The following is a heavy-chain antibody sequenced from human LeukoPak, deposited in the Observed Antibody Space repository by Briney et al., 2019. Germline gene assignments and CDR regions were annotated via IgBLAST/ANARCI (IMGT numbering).Heavy chain of an antibody. Sequence: GGSLRLSCAASGFTFSSYAMHWVRQAPGKGLEWVAVISYDGSNKYYADSVKGRFTISRDNSKNTLYLQMNSLRAEDTAVYYCARGGEPGPLDYWGQGTLVTVSS. J-gene: IGHJ4*02. V-gene: IGHV3-30*14. CDR1: GFTFSSYA. CDR3: ARGGEPGPLDY. D-gene: IGHD1-14*01. CDR2: ISYDGSNK.